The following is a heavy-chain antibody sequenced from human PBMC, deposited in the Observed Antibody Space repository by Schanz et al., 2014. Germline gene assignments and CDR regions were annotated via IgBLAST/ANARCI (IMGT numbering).Heavy chain of an antibody. CDR1: TFTFSSDW. D-gene: IGHD1-26*01. V-gene: IGHV3-11*05. J-gene: IGHJ2*01. Sequence: VQLVESGGGLVQPGGSLRLSCAASTFTFSSDWMSWIRQAPGKGLEWISFINTGSNYINYADSVKGRFTISRDNTKNSLFLQLNSLRADDTAVYYCARNRGSGGQNWYFDLWGRGTLVTVSS. CDR3: ARNRGSGGQNWYFDL. CDR2: INTGSNYI.